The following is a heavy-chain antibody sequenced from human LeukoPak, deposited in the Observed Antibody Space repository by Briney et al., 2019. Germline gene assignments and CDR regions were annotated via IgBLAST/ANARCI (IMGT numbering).Heavy chain of an antibody. CDR3: AKGGRGYSGYDLDY. J-gene: IGHJ4*02. D-gene: IGHD5-12*01. CDR1: GVTFSSYG. Sequence: GGSLRLSCAASGVTFSSYGMHWVRQAPGKGLEWVAFIRYDGSNKYYADSVKGRFTISRDNSKNTLYLHMNSLRAEDTAVYYCAKGGRGYSGYDLDYWGQGTLVTVSS. CDR2: IRYDGSNK. V-gene: IGHV3-30*02.